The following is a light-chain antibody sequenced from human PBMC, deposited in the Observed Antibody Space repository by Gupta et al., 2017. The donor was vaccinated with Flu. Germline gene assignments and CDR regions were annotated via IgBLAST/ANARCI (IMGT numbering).Light chain of an antibody. CDR3: QHDGNSPRT. Sequence: EIVLTQSPGTLSLSPGERATISCRASQSVSSYLAWYQQRPGQAPRLLIYDASRRATGIPDRFSGSGSGTDFTLTISRLEPEDFAMYYCQHDGNSPRTFGRGTKVEIK. V-gene: IGKV3-20*01. CDR2: DAS. CDR1: QSVSSY. J-gene: IGKJ1*01.